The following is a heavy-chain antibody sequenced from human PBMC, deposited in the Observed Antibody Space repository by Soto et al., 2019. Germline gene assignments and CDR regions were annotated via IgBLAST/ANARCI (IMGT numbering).Heavy chain of an antibody. CDR3: AKRYTEYSSASTGIYYYYGMDV. J-gene: IGHJ6*02. V-gene: IGHV1-18*04. CDR2: ISAYNGNT. Sequence: SVKVSCKASGYAFPSCGSSWVRQAPGQGLEWMGWISAYNGNTNYAQKLQGRVTLTTDTSTSTAYMELRSLRSDDTAVYYWAKRYTEYSSASTGIYYYYGMDVWGQGTTVTVSS. CDR1: GYAFPSCG. D-gene: IGHD6-6*01.